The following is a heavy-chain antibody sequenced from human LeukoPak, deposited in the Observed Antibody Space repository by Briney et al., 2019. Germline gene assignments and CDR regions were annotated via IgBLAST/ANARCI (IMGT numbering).Heavy chain of an antibody. Sequence: GASVKVSCKASGYTFTGYYMHWVRQAPGQGLEWMGWINPNSGGTNYAQKFLGRVTMTRDTSISTAYMELTRLTSDDTAMYYCARDSVFRRYYMDVWGKGTTVTVSS. J-gene: IGHJ6*03. CDR1: GYTFTGYY. D-gene: IGHD2-8*01. CDR3: ARDSVFRRYYMDV. V-gene: IGHV1-2*02. CDR2: INPNSGGT.